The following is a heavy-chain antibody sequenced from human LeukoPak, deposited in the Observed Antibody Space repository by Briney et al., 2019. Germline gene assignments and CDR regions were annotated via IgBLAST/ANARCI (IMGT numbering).Heavy chain of an antibody. Sequence: PGGSLRLSCAASGFTFGSFAMTWVRQAPGKGLEWVANINQGGSEKYFVDSVKGRFTISRDNAKNSLYLQMNSLRAEDTAVYYCAKIARLVSYLDYWGQGILVTVSS. J-gene: IGHJ4*02. CDR3: AKIARLVSYLDY. V-gene: IGHV3-7*03. CDR1: GFTFGSFA. CDR2: INQGGSEK. D-gene: IGHD6-19*01.